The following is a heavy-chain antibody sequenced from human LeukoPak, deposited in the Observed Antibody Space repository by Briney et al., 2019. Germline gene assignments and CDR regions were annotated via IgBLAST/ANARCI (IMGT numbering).Heavy chain of an antibody. D-gene: IGHD6-19*01. V-gene: IGHV3-15*01. Sequence: GGSLRLSCVASGFTFSNAWMSWVRQAPGKGLEWVGRIKSKTDGGTTDYAAPVKGRFTISRDDSKNTLYLQMNSLKTEDTAVYYCTTLSRGEGIAVAELDYWGQGTLVTVSS. CDR3: TTLSRGEGIAVAELDY. J-gene: IGHJ4*02. CDR1: GFTFSNAW. CDR2: IKSKTDGGTT.